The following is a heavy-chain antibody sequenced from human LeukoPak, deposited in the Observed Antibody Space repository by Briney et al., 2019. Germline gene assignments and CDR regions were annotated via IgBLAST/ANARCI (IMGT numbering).Heavy chain of an antibody. V-gene: IGHV3-21*01. Sequence: GGSLRLSCATSGFTFSRYTMNWVRQAPGKGLEWVSSLSSSSNYIHYADSVRGRFTISRDNAKNSLYLQMNSLRAEDTAVYYCARGKSAFDIWGQGTMVTVSS. CDR2: LSSSSNYI. J-gene: IGHJ3*02. CDR3: ARGKSAFDI. CDR1: GFTFSRYT.